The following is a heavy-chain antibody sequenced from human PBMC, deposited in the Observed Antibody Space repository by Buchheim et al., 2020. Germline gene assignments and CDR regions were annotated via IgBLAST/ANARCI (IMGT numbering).Heavy chain of an antibody. Sequence: DVQLLESGGGLIQPGGSLRLSCAASGFTFSNYAMSWVRQAPGKGLEWVSSISGNIINTYYADSMKGRFTVSSDHSKNMLYLQMGTLRVEDTAAYYCAKSVDFSAYYGMDVWGQGTT. V-gene: IGHV3-23*01. J-gene: IGHJ6*02. CDR1: GFTFSNYA. CDR2: ISGNIINT. D-gene: IGHD3-3*01. CDR3: AKSVDFSAYYGMDV.